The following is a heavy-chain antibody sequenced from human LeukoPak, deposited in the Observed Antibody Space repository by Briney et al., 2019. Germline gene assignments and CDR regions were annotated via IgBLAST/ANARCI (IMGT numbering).Heavy chain of an antibody. CDR3: ARDFEKESSGWYGNWFDP. Sequence: GGSLRLSCAASGFTFSSYAMSWVRQAPGKGLEWVSAISGSGGSTYYADSGKGRFTISRDNSKNTLYLQMNSLRAEDTAVYYCARDFEKESSGWYGNWFDPWGQGTLVTVSS. V-gene: IGHV3-23*01. D-gene: IGHD6-19*01. CDR1: GFTFSSYA. CDR2: ISGSGGST. J-gene: IGHJ5*02.